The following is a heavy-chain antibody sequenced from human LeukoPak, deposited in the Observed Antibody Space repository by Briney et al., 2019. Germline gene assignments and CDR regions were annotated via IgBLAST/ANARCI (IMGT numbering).Heavy chain of an antibody. V-gene: IGHV4-59*01. CDR1: GGSISTYY. CDR2: IYYSGNT. CDR3: ARMLRVVAATKYYFDY. Sequence: SETLSLTCTASGGSISTYYWSWIRQPPGKGLEWIGYIYYSGNTNYSPSLRSRVTISIDTSKNQFSLKLSSVTAADTAVYYCARMLRVVAATKYYFDYWGQGTLVTVSS. J-gene: IGHJ4*02. D-gene: IGHD2-15*01.